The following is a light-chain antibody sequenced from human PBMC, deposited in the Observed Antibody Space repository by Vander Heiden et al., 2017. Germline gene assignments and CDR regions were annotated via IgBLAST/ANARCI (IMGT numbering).Light chain of an antibody. J-gene: IGKJ2*01. V-gene: IGKV1-39*01. CDR3: QQSDSLPFT. Sequence: DIRMTQSPSSLSASVGDRVTITCRASQIISSYVNWYQKKPGKAPKLLIYGASSLQSGVPSRFNGSGSGTDFTLTISSLQPEDFATYYCQQSDSLPFTFGQGTKLEIK. CDR2: GAS. CDR1: QIISSY.